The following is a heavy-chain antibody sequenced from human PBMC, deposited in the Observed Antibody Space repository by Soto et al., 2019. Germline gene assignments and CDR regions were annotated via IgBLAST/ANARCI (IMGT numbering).Heavy chain of an antibody. CDR1: GFSLTTSGVG. CDR2: IYWDDDK. J-gene: IGHJ4*02. Sequence: QITLNESGPTVVRPTETLTLTCRFSGFSLTTSGVGVGWIRQSPGKAPEWLALIYWDDDKRYSASLNSRLTITKDTSKNQVVLTVSDLDPTDTATYYCAHRVLRTVFGLVTTTAICFDFWGQGTPVAVSS. CDR3: AHRVLRTVFGLVTTTAICFDF. V-gene: IGHV2-5*02. D-gene: IGHD3-3*01.